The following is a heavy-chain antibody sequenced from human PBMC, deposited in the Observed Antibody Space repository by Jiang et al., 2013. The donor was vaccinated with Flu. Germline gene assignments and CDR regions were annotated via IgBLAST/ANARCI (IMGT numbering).Heavy chain of an antibody. CDR1: GFSLSTSGMC. J-gene: IGHJ6*02. CDR3: ARWTISGLDV. Sequence: TCTFSGFSLSTSGMCVSWIRQPPGKALEWLARIDWDDDKYYSTSLKTRLTISKDTSKNQVVLTMTNMDPVDTATYYCARWTISGLDVWGQGTTVTVSS. CDR2: IDWDDDK. V-gene: IGHV2-70*11. D-gene: IGHD3-3*01.